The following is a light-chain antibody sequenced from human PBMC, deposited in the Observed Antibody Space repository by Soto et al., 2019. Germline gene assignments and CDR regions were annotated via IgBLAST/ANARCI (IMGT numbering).Light chain of an antibody. CDR3: HQLNSYLFT. V-gene: IGKV1-9*01. J-gene: IGKJ3*01. Sequence: IQLTQSPSSLSASVGDRVTITCRASQGISSYLAWYQQKPGKAPKLLIYAASTLQSGVPSRFSGSGSGTDFTLTISRLQPEDCATYYCHQLNSYLFTFGPGTKVDIK. CDR2: AAS. CDR1: QGISSY.